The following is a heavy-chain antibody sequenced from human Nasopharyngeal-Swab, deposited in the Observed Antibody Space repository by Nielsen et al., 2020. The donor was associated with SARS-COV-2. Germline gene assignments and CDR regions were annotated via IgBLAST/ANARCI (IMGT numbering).Heavy chain of an antibody. J-gene: IGHJ6*02. CDR3: ARDSTYYYYYGMDV. CDR2: IKQDGSEK. Sequence: WIRQPPGKGLEWVANIKQDGSEKYYVDSVKGRFTISRDNAKNSLYLQMNSLRAEDTVVYYCARDSTYYYYYGMDVWGQGTTVTVSS. V-gene: IGHV3-7*03.